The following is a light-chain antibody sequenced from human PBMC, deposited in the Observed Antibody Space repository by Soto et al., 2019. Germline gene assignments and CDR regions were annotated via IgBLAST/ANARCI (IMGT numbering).Light chain of an antibody. J-gene: IGKJ1*01. Sequence: DVVMTQSPLSLPVTLGQPASISCRSSQSLVYSDGNTYLNWFQQRPGQSPRRLIYKVSNRDSGVPDRFGGSGSGTDFTLKISRVEAEDVGVYYSMQGTRWPTWTFGQGTKVEIK. CDR1: QSLVYSDGNTY. V-gene: IGKV2-30*01. CDR3: MQGTRWPTWT. CDR2: KVS.